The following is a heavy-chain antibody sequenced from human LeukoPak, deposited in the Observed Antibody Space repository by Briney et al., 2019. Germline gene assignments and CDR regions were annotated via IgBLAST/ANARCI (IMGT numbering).Heavy chain of an antibody. CDR2: IVVGSGNT. Sequence: GTSVKVSCKASGFTFTSSAMQWVRQARGQRLEWIGWIVVGSGNTNYAQKFQERVTITRDMSTSTAYMELSSLRSEDTAVYYCAADLRYFDWSRGEAAFDIWGQGTMVTVSS. J-gene: IGHJ3*02. CDR1: GFTFTSSA. D-gene: IGHD3-9*01. CDR3: AADLRYFDWSRGEAAFDI. V-gene: IGHV1-58*02.